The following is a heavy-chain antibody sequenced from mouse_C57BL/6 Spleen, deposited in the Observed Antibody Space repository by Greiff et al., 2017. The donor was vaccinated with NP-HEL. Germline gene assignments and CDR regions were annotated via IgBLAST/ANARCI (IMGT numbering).Heavy chain of an antibody. CDR3: ARWIYYYGSSYVEFDY. D-gene: IGHD1-1*01. CDR2: IYPGSGNT. Sequence: QVQLQQSGAELVRPGASVKLSCKASGYTFTDYYINWVKQRPGQGLEWIARIYPGSGNTYYNEKFKGKATLTAETSSSTAYMQLSSLTSEDSAVYFCARWIYYYGSSYVEFDYWGQGTTLTVSS. CDR1: GYTFTDYY. V-gene: IGHV1-76*01. J-gene: IGHJ2*01.